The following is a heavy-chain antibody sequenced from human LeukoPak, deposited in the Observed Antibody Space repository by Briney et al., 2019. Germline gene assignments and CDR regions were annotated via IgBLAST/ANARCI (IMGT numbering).Heavy chain of an antibody. CDR3: AREMAPPYSSSSNWFDP. V-gene: IGHV4-30-4*01. CDR1: GGSISSGDYY. Sequence: SRTLSLTCTVSGGSISSGDYYWSWIRQHPGTGLEWIGYIYYSGSTYYNPSLKSRVTISVDTSKNQFSLKLSSVTAADTAVYYCAREMAPPYSSSSNWFDPWGQGTLVNVSS. J-gene: IGHJ5*02. D-gene: IGHD6-13*01. CDR2: IYYSGST.